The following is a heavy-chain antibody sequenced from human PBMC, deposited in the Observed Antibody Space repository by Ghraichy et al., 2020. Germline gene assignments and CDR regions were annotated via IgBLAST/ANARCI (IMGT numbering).Heavy chain of an antibody. CDR1: GASISTYY. CDR3: ARHDYANYGVDV. CDR2: IYTSETS. D-gene: IGHD4-17*01. Sequence: SETLSLTCTVSGASISTYYYSWIRQPPGEGLEWIGYIYTSETSYSNPSLKSRVTMSLDTSKNQLSLKLTSVTAADTAVYYCARHDYANYGVDVWGQGTTVTVSS. J-gene: IGHJ6*02. V-gene: IGHV4-4*09.